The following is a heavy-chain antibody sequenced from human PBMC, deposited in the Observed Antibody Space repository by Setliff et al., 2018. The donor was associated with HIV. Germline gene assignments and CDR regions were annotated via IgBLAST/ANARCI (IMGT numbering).Heavy chain of an antibody. CDR2: IYYSGRT. CDR3: ARYCGGDCYPSAYYMDV. V-gene: IGHV4-31*03. D-gene: IGHD2-21*01. CDR1: GGSISSGGYY. J-gene: IGHJ6*03. Sequence: TLSLTCTVSGGSISSGGYYWSWIRQHPGKGLEWIGYIYYSGRTYYNPSLKSRVTISVDTSEIQFSLKLSSVTAADTAVHYCARYCGGDCYPSAYYMDVWGKGTTVTVSS.